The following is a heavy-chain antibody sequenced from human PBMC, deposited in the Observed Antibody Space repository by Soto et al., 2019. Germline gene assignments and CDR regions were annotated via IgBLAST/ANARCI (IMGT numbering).Heavy chain of an antibody. V-gene: IGHV3-23*01. CDR2: ISGSGGST. CDR1: GFTFSSYA. J-gene: IGHJ5*02. D-gene: IGHD3-9*01. Sequence: GGSLRLSCAASGFTFSSYAMSWVRQAPGKGLEWVSAISGSGGSTYYADSVKGRFTISRDNSKNTLYLQMNSLRAEDTAVYYCAKDAASYFDWSFSWGVFDPWGQGTLVTVSS. CDR3: AKDAASYFDWSFSWGVFDP.